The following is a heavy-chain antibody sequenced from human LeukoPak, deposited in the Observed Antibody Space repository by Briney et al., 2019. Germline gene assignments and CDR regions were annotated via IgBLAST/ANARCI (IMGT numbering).Heavy chain of an antibody. Sequence: SETLSLTCTVSGDSISSYYWSWIRQPPGKGLEWIGYIYYSGSTNYNPSLKSRVTISVDTSKNQFSLKLSSVTAADTAVYYCARGYDVLDYWGQGTLVTVSS. V-gene: IGHV4-59*01. CDR2: IYYSGST. D-gene: IGHD3-3*01. CDR3: ARGYDVLDY. CDR1: GDSISSYY. J-gene: IGHJ4*02.